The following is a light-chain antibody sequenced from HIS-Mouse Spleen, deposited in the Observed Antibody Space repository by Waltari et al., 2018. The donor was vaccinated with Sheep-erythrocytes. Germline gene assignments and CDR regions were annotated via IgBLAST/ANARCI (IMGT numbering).Light chain of an antibody. Sequence: QSVLTQPPSVSAAPGQKVTISCSGSSSNIGNNYVSWYQQHPVTAPKLLIYDKNKRPSGIPDRSSGSKSGTSATLGITGLQTGDEADYYCGTWDSSLSAGVFGGGTKLTVL. V-gene: IGLV1-51*01. CDR1: SSNIGNNY. J-gene: IGLJ3*02. CDR2: DKN. CDR3: GTWDSSLSAGV.